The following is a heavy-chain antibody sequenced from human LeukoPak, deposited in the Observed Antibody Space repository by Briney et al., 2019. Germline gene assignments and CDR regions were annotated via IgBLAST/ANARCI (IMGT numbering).Heavy chain of an antibody. CDR1: GYTFTGYY. D-gene: IGHD3-22*01. J-gene: IGHJ4*02. Sequence: ASVKVSSKDSGYTFTGYYMHWVRQAPGQGREWMGRINPNSGGTNYAQKFQGRVTMTRDTSISTAYMELSRLRSDDTAVYYCASFYYDSSGYRSFDYWGQGTLVTVSS. CDR2: INPNSGGT. CDR3: ASFYYDSSGYRSFDY. V-gene: IGHV1-2*06.